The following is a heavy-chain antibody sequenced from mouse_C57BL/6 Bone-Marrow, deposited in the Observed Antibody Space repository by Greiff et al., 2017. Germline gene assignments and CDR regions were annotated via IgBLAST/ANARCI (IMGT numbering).Heavy chain of an antibody. D-gene: IGHD1-1*01. J-gene: IGHJ1*03. CDR2: IYPGNSDT. CDR1: GYTFTSYW. CDR3: TTLYYYGSSWYFDV. V-gene: IGHV1-5*01. Sequence: EVHLVESGTVLARPGASVKMSCKTSGYTFTSYWMHWVKQRPGQGLEWIGAIYPGNSDTSYNQKFKGKAKLTAVTSASTAYMELSSLTNEDSAVYYCTTLYYYGSSWYFDVWGTGTTVTVSS.